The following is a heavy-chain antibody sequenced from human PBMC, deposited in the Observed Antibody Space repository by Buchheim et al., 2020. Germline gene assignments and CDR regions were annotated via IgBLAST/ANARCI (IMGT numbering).Heavy chain of an antibody. CDR2: IRDQGNSYST. J-gene: IGHJ4*02. D-gene: IGHD2-8*01. CDR3: GRDPSIRVYGRRSIDY. Sequence: EVQLVESGGGLVQPGGSLRLSCAASGFIFSDHYMDWVRQAPGKGLEWVGRIRDQGNSYSTEYGASVKGRFTISRDDSKNLLFLQMNNLKTEDTAVYYCGRDPSIRVYGRRSIDYWGQGTL. V-gene: IGHV3-72*01. CDR1: GFIFSDHY.